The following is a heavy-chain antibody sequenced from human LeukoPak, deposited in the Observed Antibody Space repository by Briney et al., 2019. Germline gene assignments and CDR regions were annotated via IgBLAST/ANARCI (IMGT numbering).Heavy chain of an antibody. D-gene: IGHD6-19*01. CDR2: IYPSDSDT. Sequence: GESLKISCKTSGYSLTNYWIGWVRPMPGKGLEWVGLIYPSDSDTRYSPSFQGQVTISSVKYTSTAYLQRITLKSSDSAMYYCARDMKYVNGWYADYWGQGTLVTVSS. CDR3: ARDMKYVNGWYADY. J-gene: IGHJ4*02. CDR1: GYSLTNYW. V-gene: IGHV5-51*01.